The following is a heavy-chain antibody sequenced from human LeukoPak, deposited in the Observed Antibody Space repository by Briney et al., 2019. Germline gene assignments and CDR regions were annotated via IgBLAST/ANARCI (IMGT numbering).Heavy chain of an antibody. CDR3: TSYPGRDFDY. CDR1: EFTVSSNY. D-gene: IGHD3-10*01. Sequence: AGGSLRLSCAASEFTVSSNYMSWVRQAPGEGLEWVGRIKSKTDGGTTDYAAPVKGRFTISRDDSKNTLYLQMNSLKTEDTALYYCTSYPGRDFDYWGQGTLVTVSS. V-gene: IGHV3-15*01. CDR2: IKSKTDGGTT. J-gene: IGHJ4*02.